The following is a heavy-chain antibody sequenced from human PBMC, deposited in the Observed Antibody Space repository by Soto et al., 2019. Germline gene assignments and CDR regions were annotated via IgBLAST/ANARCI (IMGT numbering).Heavy chain of an antibody. CDR3: ARDSSPATLEHYSSCWYHSYYYYMDV. CDR2: IIPILGIA. D-gene: IGHD6-13*01. V-gene: IGHV1-69*08. CDR1: GGTFSSYT. J-gene: IGHJ6*03. Sequence: QVQLVQSGAEVKKPGSSVKVSCKASGGTFSSYTISWVRQAPGQGLEWMGRIIPILGIANYAEKFQGRVTITADKSMSAADMERSLLSSDDTAEYYCARDSSPATLEHYSSCWYHSYYYYMDVWGKGTTVTVSS.